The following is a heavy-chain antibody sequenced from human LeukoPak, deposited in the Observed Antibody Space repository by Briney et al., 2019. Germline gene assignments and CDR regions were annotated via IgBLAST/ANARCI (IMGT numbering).Heavy chain of an antibody. CDR3: ARVLYFRLSRYDSSGYYFHHFDY. J-gene: IGHJ4*02. D-gene: IGHD3-22*01. CDR1: GGTFSSYA. V-gene: IGHV1-69*13. Sequence: SVKVSCKASGGTFSSYAISWVRQAPGQGLEWMGGIIPIFGTANYAQKFQGRVTITADESTSTAYMELSSLRSEDTAVYYCARVLYFRLSRYDSSGYYFHHFDYWGQGTLVTVSS. CDR2: IIPIFGTA.